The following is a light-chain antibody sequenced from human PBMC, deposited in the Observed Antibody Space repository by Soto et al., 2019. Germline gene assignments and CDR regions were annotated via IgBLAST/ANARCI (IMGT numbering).Light chain of an antibody. CDR1: RGISDW. CDR2: AAS. CDR3: QQADIFPLT. V-gene: IGKV1-12*01. Sequence: DIQMTQSPSSVSASVGDRVTITCRASRGISDWLAWYQQKPGEGPKLLIYAASNLESGVPSRFSGNGSGTHFSLTINNLQPEDFATYFCQQADIFPLTFGGGTKVEIK. J-gene: IGKJ4*01.